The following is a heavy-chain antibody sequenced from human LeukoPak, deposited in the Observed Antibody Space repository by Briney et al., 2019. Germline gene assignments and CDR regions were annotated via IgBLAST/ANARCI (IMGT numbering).Heavy chain of an antibody. J-gene: IGHJ4*02. CDR1: GYSISSGYY. CDR3: ARAGQDAWELLCDY. D-gene: IGHD1-26*01. CDR2: IYHSGST. Sequence: PSETLSLTSTVSGYSISSGYYWGWIRQPPGKGLEWIGSIYHSGSTYYNPSLKSRVTISVDTSKNQFSLKLSSVTAADTAVYYCARAGQDAWELLCDYWGQGTLVTVSS. V-gene: IGHV4-38-2*02.